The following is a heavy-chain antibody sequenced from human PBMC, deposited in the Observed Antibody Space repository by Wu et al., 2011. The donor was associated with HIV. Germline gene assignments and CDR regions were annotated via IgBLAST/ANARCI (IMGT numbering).Heavy chain of an antibody. D-gene: IGHD3-10*01. Sequence: QVQLVQSGAEVKKPGASVKVSCKASGYTFTGYYIHWVRQAPGQGLEWMGWIDPNSGGTNYARKFQGRVTMTRDTSISTAYMELSRLRSDDTAVYYCARVGEEMWFGNGPRLSWFDPWGQGTL. CDR3: ARVGEEMWFGNGPRLSWFDP. J-gene: IGHJ5*02. V-gene: IGHV1-2*02. CDR1: GYTFTGYY. CDR2: IDPNSGGT.